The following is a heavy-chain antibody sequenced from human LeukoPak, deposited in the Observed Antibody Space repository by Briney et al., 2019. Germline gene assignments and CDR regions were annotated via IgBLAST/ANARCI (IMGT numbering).Heavy chain of an antibody. V-gene: IGHV3-30*02. J-gene: IGHJ6*03. D-gene: IGHD3-22*01. CDR1: GVTFSSYG. CDR3: AKDNGPDYYDSSGYYDPYYMNV. CDR2: IRYDGSNE. Sequence: PGGSLRLSCVASGVTFSSYGMHWVRQAPGKGLEWVAFIRYDGSNEYYIDSVKGRFTLSRDNSKNTLYLQMNSLRAEDTAVYYCAKDNGPDYYDSSGYYDPYYMNVWGKGTTVTVSS.